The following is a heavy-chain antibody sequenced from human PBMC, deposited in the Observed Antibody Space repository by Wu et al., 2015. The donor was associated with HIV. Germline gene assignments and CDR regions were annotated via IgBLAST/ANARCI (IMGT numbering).Heavy chain of an antibody. J-gene: IGHJ4*02. V-gene: IGHV1-69*12. CDR1: GGTFSSYA. Sequence: QVQLVQSGAEVKKPGSSVRVSCKASGGTFSSYAISWVRQAPGQGLEWMGGIIPIFGTANYAQKFQGRVTITADESTSTAYMELSSLRSEDTAVYYCARGPITMVRGVIIRLLRTVYYFDYWGQGTLVTVSS. CDR2: IIPIFGTA. D-gene: IGHD3-10*01. CDR3: ARGPITMVRGVIIRLLRTVYYFDY.